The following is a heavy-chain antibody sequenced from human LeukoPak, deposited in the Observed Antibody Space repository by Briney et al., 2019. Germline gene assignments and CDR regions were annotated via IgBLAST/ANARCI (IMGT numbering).Heavy chain of an antibody. CDR1: GFTFDDYG. D-gene: IGHD3-10*01. V-gene: IGHV3-20*04. CDR2: INWNGGST. CDR3: ARDFLLWFGETLTGNYMDV. J-gene: IGHJ6*03. Sequence: LTGGSLRLSCAASGFTFDDYGMSWVRQAPGKGLEWVSGINWNGGSTGYADSVKGRFTISRDNAKNSLYLQMNSLRAEDTALYCCARDFLLWFGETLTGNYMDVWGKGTTVTVSS.